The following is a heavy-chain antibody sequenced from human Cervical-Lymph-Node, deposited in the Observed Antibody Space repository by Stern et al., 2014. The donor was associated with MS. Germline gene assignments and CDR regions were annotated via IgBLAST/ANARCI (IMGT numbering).Heavy chain of an antibody. V-gene: IGHV3-30*04. Sequence: DQLVESGGGVAQPGRSLRLSCAASGFTFSSYAVHWVRQAPGKGLEWVAVLSFDGSQKPYADSVKGRCTISRDNSENTLYLQMNSLRVDDTAVYYCARAARSKMSRFRGGQTYGMDVWGQGTTVTVS. D-gene: IGHD3-3*01. CDR1: GFTFSSYA. CDR3: ARAARSKMSRFRGGQTYGMDV. J-gene: IGHJ6*02. CDR2: LSFDGSQK.